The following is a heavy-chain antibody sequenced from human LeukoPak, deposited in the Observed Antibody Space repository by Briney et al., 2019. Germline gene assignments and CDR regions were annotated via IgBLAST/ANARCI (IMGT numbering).Heavy chain of an antibody. D-gene: IGHD3-10*01. V-gene: IGHV3-23*01. CDR3: AKTSGSGSFLDGFDI. Sequence: GGSLRLSCAASGFTFSSYSMNWVRQAPGKGLEWVSGISAGGSSTYYADFVKGRFTISRDSSRNTVYLQMNSLRAEDTAVYYCAKTSGSGSFLDGFDIWGQGTMVTVSS. CDR2: ISAGGSST. J-gene: IGHJ3*02. CDR1: GFTFSSYS.